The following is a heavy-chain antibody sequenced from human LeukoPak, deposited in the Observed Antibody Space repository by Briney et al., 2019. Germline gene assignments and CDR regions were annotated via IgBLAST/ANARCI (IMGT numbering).Heavy chain of an antibody. CDR2: INPNSGGT. V-gene: IGHV1-2*02. D-gene: IGHD3-22*01. CDR3: ARHSVPAYYDSSGYYYYYYMDV. J-gene: IGHJ6*03. CDR1: GYTFTGYY. Sequence: ASVKVSCKASGYTFTGYYMHWVRQAPGQGLEWMGWINPNSGGTNYAQKFQGRVTMTRDTPISTAYMELRSLRSDDTAVYYCARHSVPAYYDSSGYYYYYYMDVWGKGTTVTVSS.